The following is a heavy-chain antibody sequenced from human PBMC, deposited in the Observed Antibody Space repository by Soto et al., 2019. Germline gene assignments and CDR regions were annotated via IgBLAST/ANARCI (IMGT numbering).Heavy chain of an antibody. CDR3: ASQHGDYYYYYMDV. CDR2: ISSSGSTI. V-gene: IGHV3-11*01. D-gene: IGHD5-12*01. CDR1: GFTFSDYY. Sequence: PGGSLRLSCAASGFTFSDYYMSWIRQAPGKGLEWVSYISSSGSTIYYADSVKGRFTISRDNAKNSLYLQMNSLRAEDTAVYYCASQHGDYYYYYMDVWGKGTTVTVSS. J-gene: IGHJ6*03.